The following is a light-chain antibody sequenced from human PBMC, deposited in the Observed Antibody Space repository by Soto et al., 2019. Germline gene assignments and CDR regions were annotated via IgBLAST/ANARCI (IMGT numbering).Light chain of an antibody. J-gene: IGKJ1*01. CDR2: DAS. CDR3: QKYNSAPWT. V-gene: IGKV1-27*01. Sequence: DSQMTQAPSSLYASVGVRVTITCRASLGISNFLAWHQQKPWKGPKLLIYDASTLQSGVPSRFSGSGSGTDFTLTITSLQPEDVATYYCQKYNSAPWTFGQGTKVEIK. CDR1: LGISNF.